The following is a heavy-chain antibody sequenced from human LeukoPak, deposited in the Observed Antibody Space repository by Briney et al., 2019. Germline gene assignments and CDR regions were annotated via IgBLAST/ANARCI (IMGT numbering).Heavy chain of an antibody. V-gene: IGHV3-23*01. Sequence: PGGSLRLSCAASGFTFSSYAMTWVRQAPGKGLEWVSGISAGAGTYHADSVTGRFTVSRDNSKNILYLQMNSLRAEDTAVYYCAKEPRYSSSWYGDYWGQGTLVTVSS. CDR2: ISAGAGT. D-gene: IGHD6-13*01. J-gene: IGHJ4*02. CDR3: AKEPRYSSSWYGDY. CDR1: GFTFSSYA.